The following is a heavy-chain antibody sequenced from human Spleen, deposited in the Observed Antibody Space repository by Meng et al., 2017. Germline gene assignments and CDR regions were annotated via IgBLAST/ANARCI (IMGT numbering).Heavy chain of an antibody. CDR2: IYYSGST. J-gene: IGHJ4*02. CDR3: AREVPAAGTWANPLFDY. Sequence: SETLSLTCTVSGGSISSYYWSWVRQPPGQGLERIGYIYYSGSTNYNPSLKSRVTISLDTSKNQFPLNLSSVTAADTAVYYCAREVPAAGTWANPLFDYWGQGTLVTVSS. D-gene: IGHD6-13*01. V-gene: IGHV4-59*01. CDR1: GGSISSYY.